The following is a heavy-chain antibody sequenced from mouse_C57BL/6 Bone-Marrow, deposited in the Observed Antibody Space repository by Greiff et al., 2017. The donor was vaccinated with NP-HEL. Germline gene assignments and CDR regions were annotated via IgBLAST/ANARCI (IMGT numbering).Heavy chain of an antibody. V-gene: IGHV1-64*01. CDR2: IHPNSGST. Sequence: QVQLQQPGAELVKPGASVKLSCKASGYTFTSYWMHWVKQRPGQGLEWIGMIHPNSGSTNYNEKFKSKATLTVDKTSSTAYMQLSSLTSEDSAVDYGARLGYPWAMDYWGQGTSVTVSS. CDR1: GYTFTSYW. CDR3: ARLGYPWAMDY. D-gene: IGHD2-2*01. J-gene: IGHJ4*01.